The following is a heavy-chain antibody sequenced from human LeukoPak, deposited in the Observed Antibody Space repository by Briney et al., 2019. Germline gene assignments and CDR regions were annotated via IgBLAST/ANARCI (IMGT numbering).Heavy chain of an antibody. V-gene: IGHV3-11*01. CDR2: ISGGSSTI. D-gene: IGHD2-2*01. CDR1: GFTFSDYY. CDR3: AKDQGQAVVPRRFDN. Sequence: PGGSLRLSCAASGFTFSDYYMSWLRQAPGKGLEWVSYISGGSSTIYYADSLKGRFTVSRDNAKNSLYLLMNSLRAEDTAVYYCAKDQGQAVVPRRFDNWGQGTLVTVSS. J-gene: IGHJ4*02.